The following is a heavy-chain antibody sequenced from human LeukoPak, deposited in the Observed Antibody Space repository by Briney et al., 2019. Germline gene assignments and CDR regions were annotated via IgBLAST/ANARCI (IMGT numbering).Heavy chain of an antibody. V-gene: IGHV4-38-2*02. CDR3: AREHCSGGSCYSIYYYYYMDV. Sequence: SETLSLTCTVSGYSISSGYYWGWIRQPPGKGLEWIGSIYHSGSTYYNPSLKSRVTISVDTSKNQFSLKLSSVTAADTAVYYCAREHCSGGSCYSIYYYYYMDVWGKGTTVTISS. J-gene: IGHJ6*03. CDR1: GYSISSGYY. D-gene: IGHD2-15*01. CDR2: IYHSGST.